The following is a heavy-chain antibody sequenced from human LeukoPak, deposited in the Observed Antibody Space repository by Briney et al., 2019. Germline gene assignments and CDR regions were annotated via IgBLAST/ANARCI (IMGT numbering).Heavy chain of an antibody. D-gene: IGHD1-26*01. V-gene: IGHV4-34*01. CDR1: GFTFSTYT. Sequence: PGGSLRLSCAASGFTFSTYTMNWVRQPPGKGLEWIGEINHSGSTNYNPSLKSRVTISVDTSKNQFSLKLSSVTAADTAVYYCARGVGTELGDAFDIWGQGTMVTVSS. CDR3: ARGVGTELGDAFDI. J-gene: IGHJ3*02. CDR2: INHSGST.